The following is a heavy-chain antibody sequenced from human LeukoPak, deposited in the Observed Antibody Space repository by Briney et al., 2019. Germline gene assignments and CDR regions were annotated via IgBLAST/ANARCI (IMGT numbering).Heavy chain of an antibody. CDR1: GFTFSSYA. CDR2: IRGRSASS. Sequence: GGSLRLSCEASGFTFSSYAMNWVRQAPGKGLEWVSAIRGRSASSFYADSVKGRFTISRDNSKNTLFLQMNILRGEDTALYYCTKGGSGWYERKYYFDYWGRGTLVTVSS. CDR3: TKGGSGWYERKYYFDY. V-gene: IGHV3-23*01. D-gene: IGHD6-19*01. J-gene: IGHJ4*02.